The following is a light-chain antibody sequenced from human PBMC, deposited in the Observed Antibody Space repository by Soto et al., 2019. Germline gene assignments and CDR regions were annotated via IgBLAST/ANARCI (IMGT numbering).Light chain of an antibody. V-gene: IGKV3-20*01. CDR1: QSVSSSQ. J-gene: IGKJ5*01. CDR2: GAS. CDR3: QHYGGSPLT. Sequence: ERVMTQSPATLSVSPGERATLSCRAGQSVSSSQLAWYQQKPGQAPRLLVYGASSRATGIPDRFSGSVSGTDFTLAISRLEPEDFAVYYCQHYGGSPLTFGQGTRLEIK.